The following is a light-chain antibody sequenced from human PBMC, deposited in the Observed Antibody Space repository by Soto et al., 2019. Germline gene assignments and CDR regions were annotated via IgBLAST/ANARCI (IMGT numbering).Light chain of an antibody. CDR1: QSISSW. V-gene: IGKV1-5*01. CDR2: DAS. Sequence: DIQMTQSPSTLSASVGDRVTITCRASQSISSWLAWYQQQPGKAPKLLIYDASSLESGVPSRFSGSGSGTEFTLTISSLQPDDFATYYCQQYNSYSLYTFGQGTKLEI. CDR3: QQYNSYSLYT. J-gene: IGKJ2*01.